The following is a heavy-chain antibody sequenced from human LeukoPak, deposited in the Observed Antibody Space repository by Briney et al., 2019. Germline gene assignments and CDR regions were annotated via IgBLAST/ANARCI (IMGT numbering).Heavy chain of an antibody. CDR3: AKGGPGYCSSTSCYHYYYYGMDV. V-gene: IGHV3-23*01. J-gene: IGHJ6*04. D-gene: IGHD2-2*01. Sequence: GGSLRLSCAASGFTFSSYAMSWVRQAPGKGLKWVSAISGSGGSTYYADSVKGRFTISRDNSKNTLYLQMNSLRAEDTAVYYCAKGGPGYCSSTSCYHYYYYGMDVWGKGTTVTVSS. CDR2: ISGSGGST. CDR1: GFTFSSYA.